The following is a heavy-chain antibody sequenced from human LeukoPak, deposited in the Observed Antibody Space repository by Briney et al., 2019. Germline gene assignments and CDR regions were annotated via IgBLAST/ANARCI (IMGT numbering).Heavy chain of an antibody. J-gene: IGHJ4*02. CDR3: ARDFSNTSGCKVVVDY. V-gene: IGHV1-18*01. CDR1: GYTFTNYG. Sequence: GASAKVSCKASGYTFTNYGITWVRQAPGQGLEWMGWISAYNGDTKYAQKLQGRVTMTTDTSTSTAYMELRSLTSDDTAVYYCARDFSNTSGCKVVVDYWGQGTLVTVSS. CDR2: ISAYNGDT. D-gene: IGHD3-22*01.